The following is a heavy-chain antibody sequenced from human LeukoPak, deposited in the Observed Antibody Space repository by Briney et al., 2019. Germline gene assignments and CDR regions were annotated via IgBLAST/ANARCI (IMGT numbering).Heavy chain of an antibody. CDR2: ISSSSSYI. J-gene: IGHJ5*02. V-gene: IGHV3-21*01. D-gene: IGHD5-24*01. CDR3: ARAQMGWFDP. Sequence: GGSLRLSCAASGFTFSSYSMNWVRQAPGKGLEWVSSISSSSSYIYYADSVKGRFTISRDNAENSLYLQMNCLRAEDTAVYYCARAQMGWFDPWGQGTLVTVSS. CDR1: GFTFSSYS.